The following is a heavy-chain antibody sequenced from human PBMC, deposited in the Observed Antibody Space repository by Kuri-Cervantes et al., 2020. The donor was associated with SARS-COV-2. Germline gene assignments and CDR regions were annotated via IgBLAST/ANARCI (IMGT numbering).Heavy chain of an antibody. D-gene: IGHD6-13*01. CDR1: GYSFTIYG. V-gene: IGHV1-18*01. CDR2: ISAYNGNT. CDR3: ARAILSSSWYEGYNEN. Sequence: ASVKVSCKSSGYSFTIYGISWVRQAPGQGLEWMGWISAYNGNTNYAQKLQGRVTMTTDTSTSTAYMELRSLRPDDTAVYYCARAILSSSWYEGYNENWGQGTLVTVSS. J-gene: IGHJ4*02.